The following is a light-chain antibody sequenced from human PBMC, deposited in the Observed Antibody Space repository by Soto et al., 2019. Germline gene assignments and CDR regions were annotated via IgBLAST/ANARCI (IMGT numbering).Light chain of an antibody. CDR1: SSDVGAYNC. CDR2: EVS. V-gene: IGLV2-14*01. J-gene: IGLJ1*01. CDR3: FSFTTDWTHV. Sequence: QSALTQPASVSGSPGQSITISCTGTSSDVGAYNCVSWFQQHPGKAPTLIISEVSNRPSGVSNRFSGSKSGNAASLTISGLQAEDEADYFCFSFTTDWTHVFGTGT.